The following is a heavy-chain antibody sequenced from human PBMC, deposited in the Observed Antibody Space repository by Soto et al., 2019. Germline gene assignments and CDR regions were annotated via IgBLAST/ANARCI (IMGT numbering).Heavy chain of an antibody. CDR3: ARDRQEGYFDWLSSSATSSYGTDV. V-gene: IGHV4-31*03. CDR1: GGSISSGGYY. D-gene: IGHD3-9*01. Sequence: SETLSLTCTVSGGSISSGGYYWSWIRQHPGKGLEWIGYIYYSGSTYYNPSLKSRVTISVDTSKNQFSLKLSSVTAADTAVYYCARDRQEGYFDWLSSSATSSYGTDVWGQGTTVTVSS. CDR2: IYYSGST. J-gene: IGHJ6*02.